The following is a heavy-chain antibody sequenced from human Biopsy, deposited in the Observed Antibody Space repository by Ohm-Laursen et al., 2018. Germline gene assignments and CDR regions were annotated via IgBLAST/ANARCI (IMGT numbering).Heavy chain of an antibody. V-gene: IGHV4-34*01. CDR3: VRGVDYYGPYHYYALDV. J-gene: IGHJ6*02. CDR1: GESFNGYY. D-gene: IGHD3-10*01. Sequence: SQTLSLTCAVYGESFNGYYWSRIRRTPGRGLEWIGEINHSGRTNYNPSLKSRVTISVDTSKNQFSLKVRSVTAADTAVYYCVRGVDYYGPYHYYALDVWGQGTTVTVSS. CDR2: INHSGRT.